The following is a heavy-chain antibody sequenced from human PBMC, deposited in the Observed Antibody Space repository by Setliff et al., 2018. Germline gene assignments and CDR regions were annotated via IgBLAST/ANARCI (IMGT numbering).Heavy chain of an antibody. D-gene: IGHD6-25*01. CDR3: ARSRRPRRLQSDFDP. V-gene: IGHV3-48*01. CDR1: GFTFSDYN. Sequence: GGSLRLSCAASGFTFSDYNMNWVRQAPGKGLEWLSYISSSSGTIFYADSVKGRFSISRDSAKSSLFLQMNSLRGEDTAVYYCARSRRPRRLQSDFDPWGQGTLVTVSS. J-gene: IGHJ5*02. CDR2: ISSSSGTI.